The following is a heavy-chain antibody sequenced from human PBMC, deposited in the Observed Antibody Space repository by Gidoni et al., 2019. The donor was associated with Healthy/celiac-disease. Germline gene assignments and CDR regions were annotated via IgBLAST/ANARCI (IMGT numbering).Heavy chain of an antibody. CDR2: IYYSGST. Sequence: QLQLQESGPGLVKPSETLSLTCTVSGGSISSSSYYWGWIRQPPGKGLEWIGSIYYSGSTYYNPSLKSRVTISVDTSKNQFSLKLSSVTAADTAVYYCARSSLWFGELLYYFDYWGQGTLVTVSS. J-gene: IGHJ4*02. D-gene: IGHD3-10*01. V-gene: IGHV4-39*01. CDR1: GGSISSSSYY. CDR3: ARSSLWFGELLYYFDY.